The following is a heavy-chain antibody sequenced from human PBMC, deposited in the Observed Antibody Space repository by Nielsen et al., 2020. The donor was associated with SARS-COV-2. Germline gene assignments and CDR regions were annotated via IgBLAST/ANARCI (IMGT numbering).Heavy chain of an antibody. D-gene: IGHD4-17*01. CDR3: AKLDGDYVGI. V-gene: IGHV3-9*01. CDR1: GFTFDDYA. CDR2: ISWNSGSI. J-gene: IGHJ4*02. Sequence: GGPLRLSCAASGFTFDDYAMHWVRQAPGKGLEWVSGISWNSGSIGYADSVKGRFTISRDNAKNSLYLQMNSLRAEDTALYYCAKLDGDYVGIWGQGTLVTVSS.